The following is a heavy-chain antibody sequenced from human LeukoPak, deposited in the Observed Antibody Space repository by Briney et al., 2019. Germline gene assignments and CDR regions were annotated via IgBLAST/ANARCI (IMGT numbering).Heavy chain of an antibody. J-gene: IGHJ5*02. D-gene: IGHD1-26*01. CDR1: GASISSYY. CDR2: IYTSGST. Sequence: NSSETLSLTCTVSGASISSYYWSWIRQPAGKGLEWIGRIYTSGSTNYKPSLKSRVTMSLDTSKNQFSLKLSSVTAADTAVYYCARGGSYRINWFDPWGQGTLVTVSS. CDR3: ARGGSYRINWFDP. V-gene: IGHV4-4*07.